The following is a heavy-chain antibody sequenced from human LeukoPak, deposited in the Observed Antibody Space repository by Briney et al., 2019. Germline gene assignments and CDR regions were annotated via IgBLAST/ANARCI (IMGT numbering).Heavy chain of an antibody. V-gene: IGHV4-34*01. D-gene: IGHD6-6*01. Sequence: PSETLSLTCTVSGGSINKYYWSWLRQPPGKGLEWIGEINHSGSTNYNPSLKSRVTISVDTSKNQFSLKLSSVTAADTAVYYCARGRRSIAARFDYWGQGILVTVSS. CDR2: INHSGST. J-gene: IGHJ4*02. CDR1: GGSINKYY. CDR3: ARGRRSIAARFDY.